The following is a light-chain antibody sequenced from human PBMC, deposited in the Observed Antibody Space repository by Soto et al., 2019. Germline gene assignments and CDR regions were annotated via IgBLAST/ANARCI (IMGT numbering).Light chain of an antibody. Sequence: EIVLTQSPAILSLSPGERATLSCRASQNIRNYLAWYQQKPGQAPRLLIYDASNRATGIPARFSGSGSGTDFTLTISSLEPEDFAVYYCQQRSSWPPITFGQGTRLEIK. CDR2: DAS. V-gene: IGKV3-11*01. J-gene: IGKJ5*01. CDR1: QNIRNY. CDR3: QQRSSWPPIT.